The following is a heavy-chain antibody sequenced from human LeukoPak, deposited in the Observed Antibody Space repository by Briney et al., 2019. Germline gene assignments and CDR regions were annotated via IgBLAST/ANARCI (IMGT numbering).Heavy chain of an antibody. V-gene: IGHV1-18*01. CDR2: ISAYNGNT. Sequence: ASVKVSCKASGYTFTSYGISWVRQAPGQGLEWMGWISAYNGNTNYAQKFQGRVTMTEDTSTDTAYMELSSLRSEDTAVYYCATTQDYYDSSGPDAFDIWGQGTMVTVSS. CDR3: ATTQDYYDSSGPDAFDI. CDR1: GYTFTSYG. D-gene: IGHD3-22*01. J-gene: IGHJ3*02.